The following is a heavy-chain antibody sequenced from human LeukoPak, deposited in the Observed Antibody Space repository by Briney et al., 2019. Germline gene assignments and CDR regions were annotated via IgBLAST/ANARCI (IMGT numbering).Heavy chain of an antibody. Sequence: GGSLRLSCAVSGFTFSSYWMHWVRQAPGKGLVWVTRIDRDGSRINYADSVKGRFTISRDNGKNTLFLQMNSLRAEDAAVYYCVRGNDYGGPHYWGQGTLVTVSS. D-gene: IGHD4-23*01. J-gene: IGHJ4*02. CDR3: VRGNDYGGPHY. CDR1: GFTFSSYW. V-gene: IGHV3-74*01. CDR2: IDRDGSRI.